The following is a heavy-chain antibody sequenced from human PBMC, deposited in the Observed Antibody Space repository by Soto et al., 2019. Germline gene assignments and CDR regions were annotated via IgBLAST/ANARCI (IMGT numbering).Heavy chain of an antibody. CDR1: GFTFSSYD. J-gene: IGHJ6*03. Sequence: GESLKISCAASGFTFSSYDMHWVRQATGKGLEWVSAIGTAGDTYYPGSVKGRFTISRENAKNSLYLQMNSLRAGDTAVYYCARARLGFGEYGHDYYYMDVWGKGTTVTVSS. CDR3: ARARLGFGEYGHDYYYMDV. CDR2: IGTAGDT. D-gene: IGHD3-10*01. V-gene: IGHV3-13*01.